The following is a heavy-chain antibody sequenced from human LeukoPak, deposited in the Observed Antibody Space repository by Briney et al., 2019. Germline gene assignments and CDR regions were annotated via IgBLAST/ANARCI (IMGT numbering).Heavy chain of an antibody. CDR1: GGSFSGYY. CDR2: INHSGST. D-gene: IGHD3-3*01. V-gene: IGHV4-34*01. J-gene: IGHJ6*03. Sequence: SETLSLTCAVYGGSFSGYYWSWLRQPPGKGLEWIGEINHSGSTNYNPSLTSRVTISVDTSKNQFSLKLSSVTAADTAVYYCARIYDFWSGYYYMDVWGKGTTVTVSS. CDR3: ARIYDFWSGYYYMDV.